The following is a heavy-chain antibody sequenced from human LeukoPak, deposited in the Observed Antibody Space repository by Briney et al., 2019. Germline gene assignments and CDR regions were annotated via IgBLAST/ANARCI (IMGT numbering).Heavy chain of an antibody. Sequence: GGSLRLSCAASGFTFDDYAMHWVRQAPGKGLEWVSLISWDGGSTYYADSVKGRFTISRDNSKNSLYLQMNSLRAEDTAVYYCARETSGLRYFDWLTHDAFDIWGQGTMVTVSS. CDR2: ISWDGGST. D-gene: IGHD3-9*01. CDR1: GFTFDDYA. CDR3: ARETSGLRYFDWLTHDAFDI. J-gene: IGHJ3*02. V-gene: IGHV3-43D*03.